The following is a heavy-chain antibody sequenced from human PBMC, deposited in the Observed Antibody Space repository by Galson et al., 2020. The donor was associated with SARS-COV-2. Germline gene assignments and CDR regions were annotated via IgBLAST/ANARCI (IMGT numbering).Heavy chain of an antibody. J-gene: IGHJ2*01. V-gene: IGHV4-38-2*02. Sequence: SETLSLTCTVSGYSVSTTNYWGWVRQPPGRGLEWIGSVYPNGTTYYNPSLKSRVTISVDTSKNQFSLRLDSVTAADTALYYCARQGVNMIVLVTVPGWYFDLWGRGTLVTVSS. CDR1: GYSVSTTNY. CDR2: VYPNGTT. D-gene: IGHD3-22*01. CDR3: ARQGVNMIVLVTVPGWYFDL.